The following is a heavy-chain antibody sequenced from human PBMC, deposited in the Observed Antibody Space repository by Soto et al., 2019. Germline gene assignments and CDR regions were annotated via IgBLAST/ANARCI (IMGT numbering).Heavy chain of an antibody. V-gene: IGHV1-69*13. Sequence: SVKVSCKASGGTFSSYAISWVRQAPGQGLEWMGGIIPIFGTANYAQKFQGRVTITADESTSTAYMELSSLRSEDTAVYYCARQGFHGYSSRWYHPQYYFDYWGQGTLVTVYS. CDR1: GGTFSSYA. CDR3: ARQGFHGYSSRWYHPQYYFDY. D-gene: IGHD6-13*01. CDR2: IIPIFGTA. J-gene: IGHJ4*02.